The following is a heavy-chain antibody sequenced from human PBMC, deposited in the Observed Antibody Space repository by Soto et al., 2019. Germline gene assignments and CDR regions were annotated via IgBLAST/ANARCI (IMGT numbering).Heavy chain of an antibody. CDR2: ISWDGGST. CDR3: AKGWSSSGEYFDY. CDR1: GFTFDDYA. Sequence: PGGSLRLSCAASGFTFDDYAMHWVRQAPGKGLEWVSLISWDGGSTYYADSVKGRFTISRDNSKNSLYLQMNSLRAEDTALYYCAKGWSSSGEYFDYWGQGTLVTVSS. V-gene: IGHV3-43D*04. D-gene: IGHD6-6*01. J-gene: IGHJ4*02.